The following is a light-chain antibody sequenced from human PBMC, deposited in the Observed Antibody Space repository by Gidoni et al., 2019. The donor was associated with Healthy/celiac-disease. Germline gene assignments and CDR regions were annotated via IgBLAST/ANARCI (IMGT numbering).Light chain of an antibody. Sequence: DIKMTQSPSTLSASVGDRVTITCRASQSISSWLAWYQQNPGKAPKLLIYKASSLESGVPSRFSGSGSGTEFTLTISILQPDDFATYYCQQYNSYPLTFGGGTKVEIK. CDR1: QSISSW. J-gene: IGKJ4*01. V-gene: IGKV1-5*03. CDR3: QQYNSYPLT. CDR2: KAS.